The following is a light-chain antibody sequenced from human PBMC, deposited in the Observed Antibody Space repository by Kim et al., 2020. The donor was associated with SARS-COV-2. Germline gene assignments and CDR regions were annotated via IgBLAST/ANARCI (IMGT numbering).Light chain of an antibody. CDR1: SLRSYY. J-gene: IGLJ2*01. CDR3: NSRGSNDNVL. V-gene: IGLV3-19*01. Sequence: SSELTQDPAVSVALGQTVRITCQRDSLRSYYATWYQQKPGQAPIVVINGKNNRPSGIPDRFSGSSSGDTASLTITGTQAGDEADYYCNSRGSNDNVLFGGGTQLTVL. CDR2: GKN.